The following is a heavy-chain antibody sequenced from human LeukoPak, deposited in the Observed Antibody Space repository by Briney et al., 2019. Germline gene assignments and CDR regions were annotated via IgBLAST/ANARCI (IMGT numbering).Heavy chain of an antibody. D-gene: IGHD5-18*01. CDR2: IYTSGST. V-gene: IGHV4-61*02. CDR3: ARDPKSYGYGRDYYMDV. J-gene: IGHJ6*03. CDR1: GGSISSGSYY. Sequence: SETLSLTCTVSGGSISSGSYYWSWIRRPAGKGLEWIGRIYTSGSTNYNPSLKSRVTISVDTSKNQFSLKLSSVTAADTAVYYCARDPKSYGYGRDYYMDVWGKGTTVTVSS.